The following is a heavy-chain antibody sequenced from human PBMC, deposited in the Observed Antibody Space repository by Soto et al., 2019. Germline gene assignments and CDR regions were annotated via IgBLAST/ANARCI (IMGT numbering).Heavy chain of an antibody. J-gene: IGHJ3*02. D-gene: IGHD1-20*01. CDR1: GFTVSSNY. CDR2: IYSGGST. CDR3: ARVTVNDDAFDI. V-gene: IGHV3-66*01. Sequence: GGSLRLSCAASGFTVSSNYMSWVRQAPGKGLEWVSVIYSGGSTYYADSVKGRFTISRDNSKNTLYLQMNSLRAEDTAVYYCARVTVNDDAFDIWGQGTMVTVSS.